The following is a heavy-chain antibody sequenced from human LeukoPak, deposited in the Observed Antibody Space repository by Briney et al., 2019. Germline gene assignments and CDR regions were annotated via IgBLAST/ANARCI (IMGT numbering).Heavy chain of an antibody. CDR1: GFTFSSYA. J-gene: IGHJ5*02. CDR3: ARAMT. CDR2: IKPDGSDK. Sequence: GGSLRPSCAASGFTFSSYAMSWVRQAPGKGLEWVANIKPDGSDKAYVDSVKGRFTISRDNTKNSLYLQMSSLRAEDTAVYDCARAMTWGQGTLVSVSS. V-gene: IGHV3-7*01.